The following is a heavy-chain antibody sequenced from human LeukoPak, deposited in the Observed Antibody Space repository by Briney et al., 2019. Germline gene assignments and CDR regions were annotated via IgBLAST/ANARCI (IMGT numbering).Heavy chain of an antibody. CDR3: AKATLEWLLHVLDY. CDR2: ITGSGGST. Sequence: GGSLRLSCAASGFTLSSYAMSWVRQAPGKGLEWVSTITGSGGSTYYADSVKGRFTISRDNSKNTLYLQMNSLRAEDTAVYYCAKATLEWLLHVLDYWGQGTLVTVSS. J-gene: IGHJ4*02. CDR1: GFTLSSYA. V-gene: IGHV3-23*01. D-gene: IGHD3-3*01.